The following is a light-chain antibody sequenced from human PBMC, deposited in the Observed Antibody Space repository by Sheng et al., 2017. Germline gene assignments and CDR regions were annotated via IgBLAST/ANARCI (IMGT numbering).Light chain of an antibody. CDR3: SSYTGIAARL. J-gene: IGLJ2*01. Sequence: QSALTQPASMSGSPGQSITISCTGTSADVGGYDYVSWYQQHAGKAPKLVIFDVTKRPSGVSNRFSGSKSGNTASLTISGLRAEDEADYYCSSYTGIAARLFGGGT. V-gene: IGLV2-14*03. CDR2: DVT. CDR1: SADVGGYDY.